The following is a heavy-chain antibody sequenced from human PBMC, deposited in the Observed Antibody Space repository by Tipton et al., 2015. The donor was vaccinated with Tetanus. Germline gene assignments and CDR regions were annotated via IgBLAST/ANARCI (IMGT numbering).Heavy chain of an antibody. Sequence: TLSLTCTVSGGSVRSGSYSWNWIRQPPGKGLEWLAYVSYSGRTNSNYSLKSRITVSQDTSKNQFSLRLTSVTAADTAVYYCARHLYGYWFDPWGQGALVTVSS. CDR3: ARHLYGYWFDP. D-gene: IGHD3-10*01. CDR2: VSYSGRT. V-gene: IGHV4-61*01. J-gene: IGHJ5*02. CDR1: GGSVRSGSYS.